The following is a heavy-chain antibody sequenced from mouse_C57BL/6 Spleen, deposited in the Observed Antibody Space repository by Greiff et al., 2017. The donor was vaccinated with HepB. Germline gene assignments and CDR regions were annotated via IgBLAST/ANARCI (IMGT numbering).Heavy chain of an antibody. CDR2: IDPSDSYT. V-gene: IGHV1-50*01. CDR3: ARDDYDGRFAY. CDR1: GYTFTSYW. D-gene: IGHD2-4*01. Sequence: QVQLQQPGAELVKPGASVKLSCKASGYTFTSYWMQWVKQRPGQGLEWIGEIDPSDSYTNYNQKFKGKATLTVDTSSSTAYMQLSSLTSEDSAVYVCARDDYDGRFAYWGQGTLVTVSA. J-gene: IGHJ3*01.